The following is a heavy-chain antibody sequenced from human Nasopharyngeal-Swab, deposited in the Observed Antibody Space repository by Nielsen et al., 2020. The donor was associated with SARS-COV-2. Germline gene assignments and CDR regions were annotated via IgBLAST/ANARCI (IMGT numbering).Heavy chain of an antibody. D-gene: IGHD1-26*01. V-gene: IGHV4-34*01. CDR2: INHSGST. CDR1: GGSFSGYY. Sequence: SETLSLTCAVYGGSFSGYYWSWIRQPPGKGLEWIGEINHSGSTNYNPSLKSRVTISVDTSKSQFSLKLSSVTAADTAVYYCARGIVGATGTPFFDYWGQGTLVTVSS. CDR3: ARGIVGATGTPFFDY. J-gene: IGHJ4*02.